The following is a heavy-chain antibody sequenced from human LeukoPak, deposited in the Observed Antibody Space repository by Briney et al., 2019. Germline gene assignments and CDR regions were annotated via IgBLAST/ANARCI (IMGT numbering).Heavy chain of an antibody. D-gene: IGHD2-2*01. CDR1: GFIFSSYS. J-gene: IGHJ2*01. Sequence: GGSLRLSCATSGFIFSSYSMNWVRQAPGKGLEWVSFISTRSSTIYYADSVKGRFTISRDNSKNTEYLQMNSLRAEDTAVYYCAKDIVVVPAPVGYFDLWGRGTLVTVSS. CDR2: ISTRSSTI. V-gene: IGHV3-48*01. CDR3: AKDIVVVPAPVGYFDL.